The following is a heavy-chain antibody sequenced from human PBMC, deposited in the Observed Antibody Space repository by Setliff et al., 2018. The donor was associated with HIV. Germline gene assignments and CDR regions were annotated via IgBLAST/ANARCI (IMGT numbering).Heavy chain of an antibody. Sequence: PGESLKISCKDSGYTFSNYCIAWVRQMPGKGLEWMGIIYPGNSDTTYSPSFQGQVTISADKSISTAYLQWSSLKASDTAMYYCARHGEAGDYMDVWGQGTTVTVSS. CDR1: GYTFSNYC. CDR3: ARHGEAGDYMDV. D-gene: IGHD6-13*01. J-gene: IGHJ6*03. CDR2: IYPGNSDT. V-gene: IGHV5-51*01.